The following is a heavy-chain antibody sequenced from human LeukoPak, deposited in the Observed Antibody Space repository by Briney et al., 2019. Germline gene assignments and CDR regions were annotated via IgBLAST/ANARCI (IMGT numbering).Heavy chain of an antibody. J-gene: IGHJ4*02. V-gene: IGHV3-23*01. CDR2: ISGSGGRS. D-gene: IGHD3-10*01. CDR1: GFTFRNYA. Sequence: GSLRLSCAASGFTFRNYAMTWVRQAPGKGLEWVSAISGSGGRSYYADSVKGRFTISRDNSKSTLFLQMNSLRAEDTAIYYCAKDPMVRGATYDYGGQGNPGHRLL. CDR3: AKDPMVRGATYDY.